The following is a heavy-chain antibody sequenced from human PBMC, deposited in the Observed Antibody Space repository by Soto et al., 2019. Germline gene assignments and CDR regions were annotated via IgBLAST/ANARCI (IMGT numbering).Heavy chain of an antibody. J-gene: IGHJ4*02. V-gene: IGHV4-39*02. D-gene: IGHD2-2*01. Sequence: SGTRSLTCSVSGGSINYNSYHWGWIRQPPGQGLEWIGSIFYTGTTFYNPSLESRVTMSVDTSKNSFSLHLTSVTAADTAVYFCARLVVVAPVANVWGQGTLVTVSS. CDR2: IFYTGTT. CDR3: ARLVVVAPVANV. CDR1: GGSINYNSYH.